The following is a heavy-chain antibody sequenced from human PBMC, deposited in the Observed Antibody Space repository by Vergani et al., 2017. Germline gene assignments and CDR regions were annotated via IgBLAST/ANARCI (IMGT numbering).Heavy chain of an antibody. V-gene: IGHV1-69*01. D-gene: IGHD2-2*02. CDR2: IIPIFGTA. J-gene: IGHJ6*03. Sequence: QVQLVQSGAEVKKPGSSVKVSCKASGGTFSSYAISWVRQAPGQGLEWMGGIIPIFGTANYAQKFQGRVTITADESTSTAYMELSSLRSEDTAVYYCASVDIVVVPAAIGYYYMDVWGKGTTVTVSS. CDR3: ASVDIVVVPAAIGYYYMDV. CDR1: GGTFSSYA.